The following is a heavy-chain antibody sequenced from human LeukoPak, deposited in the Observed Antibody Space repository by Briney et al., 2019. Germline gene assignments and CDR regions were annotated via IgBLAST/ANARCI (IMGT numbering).Heavy chain of an antibody. V-gene: IGHV3-48*03. D-gene: IGHD3-22*01. J-gene: IGHJ4*02. CDR2: ISSSGSTM. Sequence: PGGSLRLSCAASGFTFSSYEMNWVRQAPGKGLEWVSYISSSGSTMYYVDSVKGRFTISRDNAKNSLYLQMNSLRADDTAVYYCARLVSGYFFEYWGQGTLVTVSS. CDR3: ARLVSGYFFEY. CDR1: GFTFSSYE.